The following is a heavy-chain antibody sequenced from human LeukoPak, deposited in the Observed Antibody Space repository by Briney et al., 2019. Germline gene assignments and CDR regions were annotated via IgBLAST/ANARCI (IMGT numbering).Heavy chain of an antibody. Sequence: PSETLSLTCTVSGGSISSYYWSWIRQPPGKGLEWIGYIYYSGSTNYNPSLKSRVTISVDTSKNQFSLKLSSVTAADTAVYYCATINEYSSSVDYWGQGTLVTVSS. CDR1: GGSISSYY. V-gene: IGHV4-59*01. CDR3: ATINEYSSSVDY. CDR2: IYYSGST. D-gene: IGHD6-6*01. J-gene: IGHJ4*02.